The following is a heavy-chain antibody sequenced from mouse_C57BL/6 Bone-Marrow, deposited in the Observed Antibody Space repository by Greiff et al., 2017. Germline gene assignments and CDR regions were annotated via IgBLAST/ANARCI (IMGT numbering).Heavy chain of an antibody. J-gene: IGHJ4*01. CDR1: GYTFTSYG. D-gene: IGHD2-2*01. CDR3: ERLRRGDYAMDY. CDR2: IYPRSGNT. Sequence: VQLQQSGAELARPGASVKLSCKASGYTFTSYGISWVKQRPGQGLEWIGEIYPRSGNTYYNEKFKGKATLTADKSSSTAYMELRSLTSEDSAVYFCERLRRGDYAMDYWGQGTSVTVSS. V-gene: IGHV1-81*01.